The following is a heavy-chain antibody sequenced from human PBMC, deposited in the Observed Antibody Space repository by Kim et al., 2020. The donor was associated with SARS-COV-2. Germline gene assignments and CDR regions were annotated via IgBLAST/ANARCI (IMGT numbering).Heavy chain of an antibody. CDR3: ARVRYYYGSGRYFNGDYYYYGMDV. J-gene: IGHJ6*02. Sequence: GGSLRLSCAASGFTFSRYAMHWVRQATGKGLEWVSTIGTAGDTYYPGSVMGRFTISRENAKNSSYLQINSLRAGDTAVYYCARVRYYYGSGRYFNGDYYYYGMDVWGQGTTVTVSS. V-gene: IGHV3-13*01. D-gene: IGHD3-10*01. CDR1: GFTFSRYA. CDR2: IGTAGDT.